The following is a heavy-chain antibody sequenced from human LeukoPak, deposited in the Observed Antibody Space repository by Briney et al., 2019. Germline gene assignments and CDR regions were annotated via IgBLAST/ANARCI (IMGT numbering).Heavy chain of an antibody. V-gene: IGHV3-23*01. CDR1: GFTFSSYA. Sequence: GGSLRLSCAASGFTFSSYAMSWVRQAPGKGLEWVSAISGSGGSTYYADSVKGRFTISRDNSKNTLYLQMNSLRAEDTAVYYCARDDYDILTGPINSFDPWGQGTLVTVSS. D-gene: IGHD3-9*01. CDR3: ARDDYDILTGPINSFDP. J-gene: IGHJ5*02. CDR2: ISGSGGST.